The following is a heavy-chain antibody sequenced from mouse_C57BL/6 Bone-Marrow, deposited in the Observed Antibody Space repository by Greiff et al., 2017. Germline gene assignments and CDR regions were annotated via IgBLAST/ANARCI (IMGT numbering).Heavy chain of an antibody. CDR2: ISDGGSYT. CDR1: GFTFSSYA. CDR3: AREDSYYSYYYAMDY. J-gene: IGHJ4*01. Sequence: EVQRVESGGGLVKPGGSLKLSCAASGFTFSSYAMPWVRQTPGKRLEWVATISDGGSYTYYPDNVKGRFTLSRDNANNNLYLQISHLKPNDTAMYYCAREDSYYSYYYAMDYWGQGTSVTVSS. V-gene: IGHV5-4*01. D-gene: IGHD2-12*01.